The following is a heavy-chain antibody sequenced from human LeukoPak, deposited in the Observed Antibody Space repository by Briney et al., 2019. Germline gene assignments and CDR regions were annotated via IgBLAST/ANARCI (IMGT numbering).Heavy chain of an antibody. D-gene: IGHD3-9*01. J-gene: IGHJ4*02. CDR3: ARVKTGYYLR. Sequence: GASVKVSCKAAGYTFTNYYMQWVRQAPGQGLEWMGIINPRDGSTSYAQKFQGRVTVTRDTSTSTVYMELSSLRSDDTAVYYCARVKTGYYLRWGQGTLVTVSS. CDR1: GYTFTNYY. V-gene: IGHV1-46*01. CDR2: INPRDGST.